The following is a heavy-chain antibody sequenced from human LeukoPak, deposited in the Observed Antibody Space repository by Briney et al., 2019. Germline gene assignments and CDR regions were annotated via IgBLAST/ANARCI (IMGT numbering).Heavy chain of an antibody. D-gene: IGHD1-14*01. CDR3: ARYIRRVAAATPDAFDI. CDR1: GYTFTNYD. Sequence: GSVRVSCKASGYTFTNYDMNWVRQAPGKGLEWMGWMKTKSGNTVYAQNFRGRGTITRDISKRTVSTELRSQRAEDTDGYYCARYIRRVAAATPDAFDIWGQGTMVTVSS. V-gene: IGHV1-8*01. J-gene: IGHJ3*02. CDR2: MKTKSGNT.